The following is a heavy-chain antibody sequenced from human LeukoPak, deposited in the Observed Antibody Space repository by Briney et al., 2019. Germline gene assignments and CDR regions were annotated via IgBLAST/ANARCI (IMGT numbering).Heavy chain of an antibody. V-gene: IGHV4-34*01. D-gene: IGHD3-10*01. CDR3: ARVLVVRGVIGPQAWSWIDQYYYYGMDV. CDR2: INHSGST. CDR1: GGSFSGYY. Sequence: SETLSLTCAVYGGSFSGYYWSWIRQPPGKGLEWIGEINHSGSTNYNPSLKSRVTISVDTSKNQFSLKLSSVTAADTAVYYCARVLVVRGVIGPQAWSWIDQYYYYGMDVWGQGTTVTVSS. J-gene: IGHJ6*02.